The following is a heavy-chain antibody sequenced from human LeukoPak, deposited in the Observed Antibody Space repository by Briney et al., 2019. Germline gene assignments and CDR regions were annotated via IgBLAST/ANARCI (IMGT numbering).Heavy chain of an antibody. CDR2: INPKSNNT. D-gene: IGHD2-2*01. CDR3: ARGRGFLPAASPFDY. CDR1: GFGFTTYD. Sequence: ASVKVSCKASGFGFTTYDINWVRQAAGQGLEGMGWINPKSNNTGFAQRFQGRVTMTTNTSINIAYMELGSLTSEDTAVYFCARGRGFLPAASPFDYWGQGTLVTVSS. V-gene: IGHV1-8*01. J-gene: IGHJ4*02.